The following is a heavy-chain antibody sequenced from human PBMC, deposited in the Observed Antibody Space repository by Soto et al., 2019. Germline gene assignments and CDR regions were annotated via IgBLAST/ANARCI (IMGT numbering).Heavy chain of an antibody. Sequence: EVQLVESGGGLIQPGGSLTLSCAVSGFNVATKYMSWVRQAPEKGLEWVSVFYTGGTIFYTDSVKGRFTISRDTSKNTLYLQMNNLRVEASAVYYCVRGCGGGSCYSDWDYCGPGTQVTVSS. CDR3: VRGCGGGSCYSDWDY. CDR2: FYTGGTI. V-gene: IGHV3-53*01. CDR1: GFNVATKY. D-gene: IGHD2-15*01. J-gene: IGHJ4*02.